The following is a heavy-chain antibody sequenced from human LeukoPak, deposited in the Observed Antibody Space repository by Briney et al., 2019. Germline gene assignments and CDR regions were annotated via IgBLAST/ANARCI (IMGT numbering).Heavy chain of an antibody. D-gene: IGHD3-22*01. Sequence: SVKVSCKASGGTFSSYAISWVRQAPGQGLEWMGRIIPILGIANYAQKFQDRVTITADKSTSTAYMELSSLRSEDTAVYYCARSMANYYDSSGYYFPWGQGTLVTVSS. J-gene: IGHJ5*02. CDR3: ARSMANYYDSSGYYFP. CDR1: GGTFSSYA. V-gene: IGHV1-69*04. CDR2: IIPILGIA.